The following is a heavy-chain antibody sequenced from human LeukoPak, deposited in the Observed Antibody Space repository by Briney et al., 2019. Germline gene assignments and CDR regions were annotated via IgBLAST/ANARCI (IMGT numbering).Heavy chain of an antibody. CDR2: VSHSGAT. CDR3: ARVGGFQYRTVFDY. V-gene: IGHV4-39*07. Sequence: PSETLSLTCTVSGGSITSSPYHSAWIRQPPGRGPEWLGTVSHSGATQYNPSLTSRVTISLDTSKNQVSLKLSSVTAADTAVYYCARVGGFQYRTVFDYWGQGTLVTVSS. CDR1: GGSITSSPYH. D-gene: IGHD3-16*01. J-gene: IGHJ4*02.